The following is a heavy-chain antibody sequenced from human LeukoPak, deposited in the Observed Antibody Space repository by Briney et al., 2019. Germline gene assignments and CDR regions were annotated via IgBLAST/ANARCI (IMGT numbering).Heavy chain of an antibody. J-gene: IGHJ4*02. CDR1: GYSFTSYW. V-gene: IGHV5-51*01. CDR2: IYPGDSDT. D-gene: IGHD6-19*01. CDR3: AFWAKNPITGSGWSC. Sequence: GESLKISCKGSGYSFTSYWIGWVRQMPGKGLEWMGVIYPGDSDTRYSPSFQGQVTISADKSISTAYLQWSSLKASDTAIYYCAFWAKNPITGSGWSCWGQGTLVTVSS.